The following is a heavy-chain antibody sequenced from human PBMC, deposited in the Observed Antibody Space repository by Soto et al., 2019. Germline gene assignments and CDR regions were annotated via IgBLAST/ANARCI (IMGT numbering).Heavy chain of an antibody. CDR2: ISYDESEQ. D-gene: IGHD4-17*01. CDR1: GFTFSDYG. J-gene: IGHJ4*02. V-gene: IGHV3-30*18. Sequence: QVQLAESGGSVVQPGRSLRLTCAASGFTFSDYGMHWVRQAPGKGLEWVAVISYDESEQHYADSVKGRLTISRDNSKDTLYLQMNSLRTEDTAIYYCAKAIYGDYAPFDFWGQGTLVTVSS. CDR3: AKAIYGDYAPFDF.